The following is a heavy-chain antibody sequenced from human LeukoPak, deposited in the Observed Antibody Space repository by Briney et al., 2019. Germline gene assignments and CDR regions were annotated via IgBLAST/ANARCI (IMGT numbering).Heavy chain of an antibody. CDR3: AKAPNVCDVAYHDF. Sequence: GGSLRLSCVASGFTFSSYDMSWVRQTPGKGLEWISGLSGGGGSTYYADSVKDRFTISRDNSKHTLFLQMNSLRGDDTAVYYCAKAPNVCDVAYHDFWGQGNLVTVSS. CDR1: GFTFSSYD. V-gene: IGHV3-23*01. D-gene: IGHD2-2*01. CDR2: LSGGGGST. J-gene: IGHJ4*02.